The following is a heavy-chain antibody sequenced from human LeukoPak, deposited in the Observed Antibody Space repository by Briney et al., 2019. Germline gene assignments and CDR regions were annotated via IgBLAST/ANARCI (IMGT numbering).Heavy chain of an antibody. CDR2: INPNSGGT. D-gene: IGHD3-9*01. V-gene: IGHV1-2*02. Sequence: ASVKVSCKASGYTFTGYYMHWVRQAPGQGLEWMGWINPNSGGTNYAQKFQGRVTMTRDTSISTAYKELSRLRSDDTAVYYCARDKDYDILTGYYGYWGQGTLVTVSS. CDR1: GYTFTGYY. J-gene: IGHJ4*02. CDR3: ARDKDYDILTGYYGY.